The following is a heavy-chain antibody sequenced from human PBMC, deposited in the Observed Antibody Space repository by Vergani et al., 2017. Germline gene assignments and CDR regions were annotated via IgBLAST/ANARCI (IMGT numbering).Heavy chain of an antibody. CDR3: ARVQELYDSWSGYRVRYYYYMDV. Sequence: QVQLQQWGAGLLKPSETLSLTCAVYGGSFSGYYWSWIRQPPGKGLEWIGEINHSGSTNYNPSLKSRVTISVDTSKNQFSLKLSSVTAADTAVYYCARVQELYDSWSGYRVRYYYYMDVWGKGTTVTVPS. V-gene: IGHV4-34*01. D-gene: IGHD3-3*01. CDR2: INHSGST. J-gene: IGHJ6*03. CDR1: GGSFSGYY.